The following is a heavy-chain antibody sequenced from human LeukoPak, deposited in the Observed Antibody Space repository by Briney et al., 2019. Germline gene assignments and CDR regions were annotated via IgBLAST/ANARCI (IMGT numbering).Heavy chain of an antibody. CDR2: ISGSGGST. CDR1: GFTFSSYA. Sequence: GGSLRLSCAASGFTFSSYAMSWVRQAPGKGLEWVSAISGSGGSTYYADSVKGRFTISRDNSKNTLYLQMNSLRAEDSAVSYCANELVGGSGSSDYWGQGTLVTVSS. J-gene: IGHJ4*02. D-gene: IGHD3-10*01. V-gene: IGHV3-23*01. CDR3: ANELVGGSGSSDY.